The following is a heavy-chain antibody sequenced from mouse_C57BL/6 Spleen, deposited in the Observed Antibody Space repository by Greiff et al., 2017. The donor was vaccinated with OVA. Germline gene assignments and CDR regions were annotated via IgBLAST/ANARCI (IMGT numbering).Heavy chain of an antibody. D-gene: IGHD1-1*01. CDR1: GYTFTSYT. CDR2: INPSSGYT. CDR3: AISTGH. Sequence: QVQLKESGAEPARPGASVKMSCKASGYTFTSYTMHWVKQRPGQGLEWIGYINPSSGYTKYNQKFKDKATLTADKSSSTAYMQLSSLTSEDSAVYYCAISTGHWGQGTTLTVSS. J-gene: IGHJ2*01. V-gene: IGHV1-4*01.